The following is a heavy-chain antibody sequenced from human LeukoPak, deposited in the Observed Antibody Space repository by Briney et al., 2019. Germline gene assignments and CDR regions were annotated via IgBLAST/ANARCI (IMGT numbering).Heavy chain of an antibody. CDR2: IFPSGGEI. Sequence: GGSLRLSCAASGFTFSTFAMIWVRQPPGKGLEWVSSIFPSGGEIHYADCVRGGFTISRDNSKRTLSLQMNSLRAEDTAIYYCATYRQVLLPFESWGQGTLVTVPS. CDR1: GFTFSTFA. V-gene: IGHV3-23*01. J-gene: IGHJ4*02. CDR3: ATYRQVLLPFES. D-gene: IGHD2-8*02.